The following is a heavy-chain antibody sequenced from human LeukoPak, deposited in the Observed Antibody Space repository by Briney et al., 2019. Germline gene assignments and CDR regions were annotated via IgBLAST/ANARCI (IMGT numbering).Heavy chain of an antibody. V-gene: IGHV4-59*11. Sequence: SETLSLTCTVSGASISSHYWNWIRQPPGRGLEWIGYIYYSGSTNYNPSLKSRVTISVDTSKNQFSLKLSSVTAADTAVYYCARDSYYYDSSGYPDAFDIWGQGTMVTVSS. J-gene: IGHJ3*02. CDR1: GASISSHY. CDR3: ARDSYYYDSSGYPDAFDI. D-gene: IGHD3-22*01. CDR2: IYYSGST.